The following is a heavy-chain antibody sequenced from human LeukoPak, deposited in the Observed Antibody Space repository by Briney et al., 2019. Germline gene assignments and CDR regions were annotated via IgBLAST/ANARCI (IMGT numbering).Heavy chain of an antibody. V-gene: IGHV3-23*01. D-gene: IGHD2-21*02. Sequence: GGSLRLSCAASGFTFSSYAMSWVRQAPGKGLEWVSAISGSGGSTYYADSVKGRFTISRDNSKNTLYLQMNSLRAEDTAVYYCAKGACGGDCYSDDAFDIWGQGTMVTVSS. CDR2: ISGSGGST. CDR3: AKGACGGDCYSDDAFDI. CDR1: GFTFSSYA. J-gene: IGHJ3*02.